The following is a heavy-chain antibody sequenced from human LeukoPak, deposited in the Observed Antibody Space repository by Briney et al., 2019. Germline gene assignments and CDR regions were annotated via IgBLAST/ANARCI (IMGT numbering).Heavy chain of an antibody. D-gene: IGHD3-10*01. CDR3: ARGYREDYYGSGNYYYYYMDV. Sequence: GASVKVSCKASGYTFTGYYMHWVRQAPGQGLEWMGWINPNSGGTNYAQEFQGRVTMTRDTSISTAYMELSRLRSDDTAVYYCARGYREDYYGSGNYYYYYMDVWGKGTTVTVSS. CDR2: INPNSGGT. V-gene: IGHV1-2*02. CDR1: GYTFTGYY. J-gene: IGHJ6*03.